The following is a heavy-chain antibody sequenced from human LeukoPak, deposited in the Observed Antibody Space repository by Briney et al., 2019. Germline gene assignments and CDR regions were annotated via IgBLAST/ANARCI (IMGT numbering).Heavy chain of an antibody. J-gene: IGHJ5*02. V-gene: IGHV4-38-2*01. CDR1: GYSISSSYY. CDR2: IYHTEST. CDR3: ASLYSSSYNWFDP. D-gene: IGHD6-6*01. Sequence: SETLSLTCAVSGYSISSSYYWGCIRQPPGKGLEWIGSIYHTESTYYNPSLKSRVTISVDTSKNQFSLKLSSVTAADTAVYYCASLYSSSYNWFDPWGQGTLVTVSS.